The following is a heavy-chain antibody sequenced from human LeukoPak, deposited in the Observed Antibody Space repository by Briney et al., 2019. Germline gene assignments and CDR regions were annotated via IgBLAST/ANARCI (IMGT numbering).Heavy chain of an antibody. J-gene: IGHJ5*02. Sequence: KPGESLKISCKGSGYSFTSYWIGWVRQMPGKGLEWMGIIYPGDSDTTYSPSFQGQVTISADKSISTAYLQWSSLKASDTAMYYCARYGYCSSTSCYISGNWFGPWGQGTLVTVSS. V-gene: IGHV5-51*01. CDR1: GYSFTSYW. CDR2: IYPGDSDT. CDR3: ARYGYCSSTSCYISGNWFGP. D-gene: IGHD2-2*02.